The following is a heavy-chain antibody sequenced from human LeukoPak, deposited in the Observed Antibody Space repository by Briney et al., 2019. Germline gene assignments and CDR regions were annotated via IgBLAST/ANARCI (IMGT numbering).Heavy chain of an antibody. CDR2: ISRSGSTK. CDR3: ARDLGYYYDSSGYKGDY. Sequence: GGSLRLSCAASGFTFSDYNMRWIRQAPGKGLEWVSSISRSGSTKYYADSVKGRFTISRDNAKNSLYLQMNSLRAEDTAVYYCARDLGYYYDSSGYKGDYWGQGTLVTVSS. CDR1: GFTFSDYN. J-gene: IGHJ4*02. V-gene: IGHV3-11*04. D-gene: IGHD3-22*01.